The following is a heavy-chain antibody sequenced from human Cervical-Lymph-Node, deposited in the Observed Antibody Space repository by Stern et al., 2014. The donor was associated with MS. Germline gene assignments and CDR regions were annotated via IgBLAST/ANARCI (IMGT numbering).Heavy chain of an antibody. CDR1: GGSISGYY. J-gene: IGHJ5*02. V-gene: IGHV4-59*08. D-gene: IGHD6-6*01. CDR2: IYYSGST. Sequence: QLQLQESGPGLVKPSETLSLTCTVSGGSISGYYWSWIRQPPGKGLEWIGYIYYSGSTNYNPSLKSRVTISLDTSKNQFSLNLSSVTAADTAVYYCARHQEQLVPFTWFDPWGQGTLVTVSS. CDR3: ARHQEQLVPFTWFDP.